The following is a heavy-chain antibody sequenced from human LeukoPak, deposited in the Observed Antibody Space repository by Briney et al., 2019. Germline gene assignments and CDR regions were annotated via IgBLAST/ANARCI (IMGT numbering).Heavy chain of an antibody. J-gene: IGHJ4*02. CDR2: IYYSGST. V-gene: IGHV4-59*01. CDR3: ARGQKHRSGYTVTELGSGYFDY. Sequence: SETLSLTCTVSGGSISSYYWSWIRQPPGKGLEWIGYIYYSGSTNYNPSLKSRVTISVDTSKNQFSLKLSSVTAADTAVYYCARGQKHRSGYTVTELGSGYFDYWGQGPLVTVSS. CDR1: GGSISSYY. D-gene: IGHD5-18*01.